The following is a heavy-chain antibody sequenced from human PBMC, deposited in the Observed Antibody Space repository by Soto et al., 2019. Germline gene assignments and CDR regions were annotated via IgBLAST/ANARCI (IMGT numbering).Heavy chain of an antibody. V-gene: IGHV4-30-2*01. D-gene: IGHD5-12*01. CDR1: GGSISSGGYS. Sequence: QLQLQESVSGLVKPSQTLSLTCAVSGGSISSGGYSWSWIRQPPGKGLEWNGYIYHSGSTYYNPSLKSRVTISVDRSKNQFSLKLSSVTDADTAVYYCAAGGGLPRYYWGQGTLVTVSS. CDR2: IYHSGST. J-gene: IGHJ4*02. CDR3: AAGGGLPRYY.